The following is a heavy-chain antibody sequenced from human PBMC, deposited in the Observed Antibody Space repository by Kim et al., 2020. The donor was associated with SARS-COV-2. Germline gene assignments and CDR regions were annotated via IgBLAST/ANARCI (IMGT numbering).Heavy chain of an antibody. V-gene: IGHV3-33*01. CDR1: GFTFSSYG. D-gene: IGHD3-22*01. CDR3: ARDLRSSGYYLGYYYYGMDV. J-gene: IGHJ6*02. CDR2: IWYDGSNK. Sequence: GGSLRLSCAASGFTFSSYGMHWVRQAPGKGLEWVAVIWYDGSNKYYADSVKGRFTISRDNSKNTLYLQMNSLRAEDTAVYYCARDLRSSGYYLGYYYYGMDVWGQGTTVTVSS.